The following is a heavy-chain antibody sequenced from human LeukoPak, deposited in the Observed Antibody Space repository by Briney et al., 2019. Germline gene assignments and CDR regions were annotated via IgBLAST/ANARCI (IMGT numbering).Heavy chain of an antibody. CDR3: ARGMTGQQLVYYYYYYMDV. Sequence: PGRSLRLSCAASGFTFSSYGMHWVRQAPGKGLEWVAVIWYDGSNKCYADSVKGRFTISRDSSKNTLYLQMNSLRAEDTAVYYCARGMTGQQLVYYYYYYMDVWGKGTTVTVSS. CDR1: GFTFSSYG. CDR2: IWYDGSNK. J-gene: IGHJ6*03. D-gene: IGHD6-13*01. V-gene: IGHV3-33*01.